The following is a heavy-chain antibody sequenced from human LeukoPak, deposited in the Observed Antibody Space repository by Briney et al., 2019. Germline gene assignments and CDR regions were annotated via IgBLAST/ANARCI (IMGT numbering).Heavy chain of an antibody. J-gene: IGHJ4*02. D-gene: IGHD6-19*01. CDR2: ISHEGTEK. V-gene: IGHV3-30*03. CDR3: ATDRGWYFDY. Sequence: QTGGSLRLSCAASGFTFSNSGMHWVRQAPGTGPEWVAFISHEGTEKYYADSVKGRFTISRDNSKNTLYLQMNNLRDDDTAVFYCATDRGWYFDYWGQGTLVTVSS. CDR1: GFTFSNSG.